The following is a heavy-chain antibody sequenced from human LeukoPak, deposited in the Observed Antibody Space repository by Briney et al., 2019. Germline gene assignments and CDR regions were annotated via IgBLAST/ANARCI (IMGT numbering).Heavy chain of an antibody. CDR3: ARDAPGGGGLDY. Sequence: SETLSLTCTVSGGSISSYYWSWIRQPPGKGLEWIGYIYYSGSTNYNPSLKSRVTISVDTSKNQFSLKLSSVTAADTAVYYCARDAPGGGGLDYWGQGTLVTVSS. D-gene: IGHD3-10*01. CDR2: IYYSGST. J-gene: IGHJ4*02. CDR1: GGSISSYY. V-gene: IGHV4-59*01.